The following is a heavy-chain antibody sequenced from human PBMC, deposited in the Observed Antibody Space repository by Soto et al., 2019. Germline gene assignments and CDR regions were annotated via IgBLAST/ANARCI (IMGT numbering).Heavy chain of an antibody. V-gene: IGHV4-28*01. Sequence: NPSETLSLTCAVSGYSISSSNWWGWIRQPPGKGLEWIGYISPSGSTYSNPSLQSRLTMSVDTSKNQFSLTLSSVTAMDTAVYHCAKIVGTARGPWFDPWGQGALVTVSS. CDR3: AKIVGTARGPWFDP. J-gene: IGHJ5*02. D-gene: IGHD3-22*01. CDR2: ISPSGST. CDR1: GYSISSSNW.